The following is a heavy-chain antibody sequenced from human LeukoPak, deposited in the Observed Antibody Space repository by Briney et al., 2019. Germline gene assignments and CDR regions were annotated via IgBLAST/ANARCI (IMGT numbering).Heavy chain of an antibody. CDR3: ARDRPFYYGSGSFYDGFDS. D-gene: IGHD3-10*01. J-gene: IGHJ4*02. CDR2: IYHSGST. Sequence: SETLSLTCTVSGGSISSYYWSWIRQPPVKGLEWMGYIYHSGSTNYNPSLKSRVTISLGTSKNQFSLKLSSVTAADTAVYYCARDRPFYYGSGSFYDGFDSWGQGTLVTVSS. V-gene: IGHV4-59*01. CDR1: GGSISSYY.